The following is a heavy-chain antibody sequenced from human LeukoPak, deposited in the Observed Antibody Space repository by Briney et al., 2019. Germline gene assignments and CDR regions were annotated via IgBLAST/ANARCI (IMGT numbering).Heavy chain of an antibody. D-gene: IGHD6-19*01. CDR1: GGSISSGSYY. CDR3: ARDRASGCYPDDAFDI. V-gene: IGHV4-61*02. J-gene: IGHJ3*02. Sequence: SEALSLTCTVSGGSISSGSYYWSWIRQPAGKGLEWIGRIYTSGSTNYNPSLKSRVTISVDTSKNQFSLKLSSVTAADTAVYYCARDRASGCYPDDAFDIWGQGTMVTVSS. CDR2: IYTSGST.